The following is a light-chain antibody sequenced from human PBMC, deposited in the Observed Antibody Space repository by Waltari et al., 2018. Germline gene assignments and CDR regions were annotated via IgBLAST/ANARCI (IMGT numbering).Light chain of an antibody. CDR1: QGISSS. J-gene: IGKJ4*01. CDR2: AAS. CDR3: QQANSDPLT. V-gene: IGKV1-9*01. Sequence: DIQLTQSPSFLSASVGDRVTITCRASQGISSSLAWFQQKPGRAPKLLIYAASTLPGRVPSRFSGSGSGTEFTLTIINLQPEDFATYYCQQANSDPLTFGGGTKVEMK.